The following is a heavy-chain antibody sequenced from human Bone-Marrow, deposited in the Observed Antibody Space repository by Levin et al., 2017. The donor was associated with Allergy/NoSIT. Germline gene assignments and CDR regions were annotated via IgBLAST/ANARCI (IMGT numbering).Heavy chain of an antibody. CDR2: INSDGSVT. D-gene: IGHD1-7*01. V-gene: IGHV3-74*01. Sequence: GGSLRLSCAASGFTFSTYWMHWVRQAPGKGLLWVSHINSDGSVTTYADSVKGRFTISRDNAKNTLYLQMNSLRADDTAVYYCARDNWNSHWGQGTLVTVSS. CDR3: ARDNWNSH. CDR1: GFTFSTYW. J-gene: IGHJ4*02.